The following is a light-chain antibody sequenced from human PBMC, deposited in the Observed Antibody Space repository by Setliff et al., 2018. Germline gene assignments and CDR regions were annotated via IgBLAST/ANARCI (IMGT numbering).Light chain of an antibody. CDR1: RSNIGAGYD. V-gene: IGLV1-40*01. Sequence: QSVLTQPPSVSGAPGQRVTISCTGSRSNIGAGYDVHWYQQPPGAAPKLLIYDNNNRPAGVSDRFSGSKSGTSASLAITGLQAEDEADYFCQSYDSTLNSYVFGTGTKVTV. CDR2: DNN. J-gene: IGLJ1*01. CDR3: QSYDSTLNSYV.